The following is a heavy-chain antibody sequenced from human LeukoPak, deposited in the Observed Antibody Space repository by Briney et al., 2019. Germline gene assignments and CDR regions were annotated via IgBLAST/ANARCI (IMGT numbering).Heavy chain of an antibody. V-gene: IGHV4-59*08. D-gene: IGHD5/OR15-5a*01. CDR2: IYYSGTT. CDR1: GGSISSYY. J-gene: IGHJ5*01. Sequence: PSETLSLTCTVSGGSISSYYWSWIRQPPGKGLEWIGYIYYSGTTNYNPSLKSRVTISVDTYKNQFSLKLSSMSAADTAVYYCARRGYSVYDWDSWGQGTLVTVSS. CDR3: ARRGYSVYDWDS.